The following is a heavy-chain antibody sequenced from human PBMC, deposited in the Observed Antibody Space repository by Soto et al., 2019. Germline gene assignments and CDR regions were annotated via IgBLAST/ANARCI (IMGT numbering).Heavy chain of an antibody. V-gene: IGHV4-34*01. CDR1: GGSFSGYY. J-gene: IGHJ4*02. Sequence: SETLSLTCAVYGGSFSGYYWSWIRQPPGKGLEWIGEINHSGSTNCNPSLKSRVTISVDTSKNQFSLKLSSVTAADTAVYYCARGRDYYYDSSGYYLPYFDYWGQGTLVTVSS. D-gene: IGHD3-22*01. CDR2: INHSGST. CDR3: ARGRDYYYDSSGYYLPYFDY.